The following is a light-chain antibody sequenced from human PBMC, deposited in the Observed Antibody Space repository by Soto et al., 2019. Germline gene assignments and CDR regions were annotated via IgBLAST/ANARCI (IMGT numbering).Light chain of an antibody. Sequence: EIVMTQSPATLSVSPGERATLSCRASQSVSSNLAWYQQKPGQAPRLLIYGASTRATGIPARFSGSGSGTEFTITISSLQSVDFAVYYCQQYNNWVTFGQGTKVEIK. J-gene: IGKJ1*01. CDR1: QSVSSN. CDR3: QQYNNWVT. CDR2: GAS. V-gene: IGKV3-15*01.